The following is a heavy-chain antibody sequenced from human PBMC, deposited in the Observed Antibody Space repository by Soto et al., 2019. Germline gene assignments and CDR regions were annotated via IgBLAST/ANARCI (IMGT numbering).Heavy chain of an antibody. CDR3: AYPSRRWSSYFDH. D-gene: IGHD6-13*01. CDR2: IIPIFGTA. CDR1: GGTFSSYA. J-gene: IGHJ4*02. V-gene: IGHV1-69*12. Sequence: QVQLVQSGAEVKKPGSSVKVSCKASGGTFSSYAISWVRQAPGQGLEWMGGIIPIFGTANYAQKFQGRVTITAADSTSTGLMELSSLCSGVSAVHYCAYPSRRWSSYFDHWGRGTLVTVSS.